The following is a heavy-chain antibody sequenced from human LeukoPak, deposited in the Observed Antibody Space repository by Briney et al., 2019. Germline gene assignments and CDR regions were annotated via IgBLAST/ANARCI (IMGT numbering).Heavy chain of an antibody. CDR2: IYTRGST. V-gene: IGHV4-4*07. CDR1: GGSISSYY. J-gene: IGHJ3*02. CDR3: ARMPPPHDAFDI. D-gene: IGHD2-2*01. Sequence: KPSETLSLTCTVSGGSISSYYWSWIRQPAGKGLEWIGRIYTRGSTNYNPSLKSRVTMSVDTSKNQFSLKLSSVTAADTAVYYRARMPPPHDAFDIWGQGTMVTVSS.